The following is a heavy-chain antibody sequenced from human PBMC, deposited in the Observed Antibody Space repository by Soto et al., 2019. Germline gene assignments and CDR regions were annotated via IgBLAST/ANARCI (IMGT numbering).Heavy chain of an antibody. CDR2: IIPIFGTA. D-gene: IGHD3-10*01. J-gene: IGHJ5*02. CDR3: ARDWGYGSGSYENWFDP. Sequence: QVQLVQSGAEVKKPGSSVKVSCKASGGTFSSYAISWVRQAPGQGLEWMGGIIPIFGTANYAQKFQGRVTITADEXXXXXXMELSXLRSEDTAVYYCARDWGYGSGSYENWFDPWGQGTLVTVSS. V-gene: IGHV1-69*01. CDR1: GGTFSSYA.